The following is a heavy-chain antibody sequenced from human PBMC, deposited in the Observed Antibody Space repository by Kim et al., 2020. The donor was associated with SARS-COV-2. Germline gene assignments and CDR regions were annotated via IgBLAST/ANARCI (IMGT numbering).Heavy chain of an antibody. V-gene: IGHV3-53*01. CDR3: ARDQYSSSSNLIDY. J-gene: IGHJ4*02. Sequence: ADSVKGRFTISRDNSKNTLYLQMNSLRVEDTAVYYCARDQYSSSSNLIDYWGQGTLVTVSS. D-gene: IGHD6-6*01.